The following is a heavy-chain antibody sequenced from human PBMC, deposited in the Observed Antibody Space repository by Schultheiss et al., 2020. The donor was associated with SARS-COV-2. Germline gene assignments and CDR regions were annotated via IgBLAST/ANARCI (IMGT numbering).Heavy chain of an antibody. J-gene: IGHJ4*02. Sequence: GGSLRLSCAASGFTFSSYGMHWVRQAPGKGLEWVAFIRYDGSNKYYADSVKGRFTISRDNSKNTLYLQMNSLRAEDTAVYYCARVRFLEWLLLGYFDYWGQGTLVTVSS. D-gene: IGHD3-3*01. CDR1: GFTFSSYG. CDR2: IRYDGSNK. V-gene: IGHV3-30*02. CDR3: ARVRFLEWLLLGYFDY.